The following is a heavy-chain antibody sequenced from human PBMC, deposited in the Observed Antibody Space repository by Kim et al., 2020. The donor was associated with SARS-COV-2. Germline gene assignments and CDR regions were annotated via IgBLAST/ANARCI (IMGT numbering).Heavy chain of an antibody. Sequence: SETLSLTCAVYGGSFSGYYWSWIRQPPGKGLEWIGEINHSGSTNYNPSLKSRVTISVDTSQNQFSLKLSSVTAADTAVYYCARRPRTIFGVVIQNWFDPGGQGTLVTVSS. CDR3: ARRPRTIFGVVIQNWFDP. J-gene: IGHJ5*02. D-gene: IGHD3-3*01. V-gene: IGHV4-34*01. CDR1: GGSFSGYY. CDR2: INHSGST.